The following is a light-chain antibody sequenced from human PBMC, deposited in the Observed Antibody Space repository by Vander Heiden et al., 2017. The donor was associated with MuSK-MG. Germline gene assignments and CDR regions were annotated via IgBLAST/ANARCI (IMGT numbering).Light chain of an antibody. CDR3: QQSDSTPWT. CDR2: AAS. V-gene: IGKV1-39*01. CDR1: QSISSY. Sequence: DIQMTQSPSSLSASVGDRVTITCRASQSISSYLNWYQQKPGKAPKLLIYAASSSQSGVPSRFSGSGSATEFTLTISMLQPEDFATYYCQQSDSTPWTFGQGTRLEIK. J-gene: IGKJ1*01.